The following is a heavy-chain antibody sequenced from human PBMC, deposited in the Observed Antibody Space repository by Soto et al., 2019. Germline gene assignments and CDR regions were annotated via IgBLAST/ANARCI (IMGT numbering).Heavy chain of an antibody. D-gene: IGHD3-3*01. V-gene: IGHV3-7*03. CDR3: ASRNHEVNYYGVFDY. Sequence: GGSLRLSCAGSGFIFSNYWMTWVRQAPGKGLEWVANIKQDGSETYYVDSVKGRFTISRDNAKSSLYLQMNDLRAEDTAVYYCASRNHEVNYYGVFDYWGQGALVTVSS. J-gene: IGHJ4*02. CDR2: IKQDGSET. CDR1: GFIFSNYW.